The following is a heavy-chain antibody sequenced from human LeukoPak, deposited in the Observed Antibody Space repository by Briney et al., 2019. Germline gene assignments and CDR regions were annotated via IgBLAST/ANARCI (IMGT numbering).Heavy chain of an antibody. J-gene: IGHJ6*03. D-gene: IGHD3-10*01. Sequence: RGSLRLSCAASGFTFSSYEMNWVRQAPGKGLEWVSYISISGSTIYYADSVKGRFTISRDNAKNSLYLQMNSLRAEDTAVYYCARVRFRYYYMDVWGKGTTVTISS. CDR1: GFTFSSYE. CDR2: ISISGSTI. CDR3: ARVRFRYYYMDV. V-gene: IGHV3-48*03.